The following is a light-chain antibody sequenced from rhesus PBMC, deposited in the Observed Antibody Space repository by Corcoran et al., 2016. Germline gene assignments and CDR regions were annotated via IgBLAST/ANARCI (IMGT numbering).Light chain of an antibody. CDR1: QSVSSW. V-gene: IGKV1-22*01. J-gene: IGKJ2*01. CDR2: KAS. Sequence: DIQMTQSPSSLSASVGDTVTITCRASQSVSSWLAWYQQKPGKAPKLLIYKASNLQSGVPSRFSGSGSGTEFTLTSSSLQSEDFATYDCQQHNSSPYSFGQGTKVEI. CDR3: QQHNSSPYS.